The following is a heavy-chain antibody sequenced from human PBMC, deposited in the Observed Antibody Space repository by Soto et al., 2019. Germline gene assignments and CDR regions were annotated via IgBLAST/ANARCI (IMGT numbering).Heavy chain of an antibody. CDR3: AREIVVVPAAMSVYYYYVVV. J-gene: IGHJ6*03. CDR1: GGSISSGGYY. CDR2: IYYSGST. Sequence: SETLSLTCTVSGGSISSGGYYWSWIRQHPGKGLEWIGYIYYSGSTYYNPSLKSRVTISVDTSKNQFSLKLSSVTAADTAVYYCAREIVVVPAAMSVYYYYVVVWGKGTTVTDPS. V-gene: IGHV4-31*03. D-gene: IGHD2-2*01.